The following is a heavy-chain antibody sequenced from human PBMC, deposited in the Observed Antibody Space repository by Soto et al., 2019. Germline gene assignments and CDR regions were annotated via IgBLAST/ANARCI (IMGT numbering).Heavy chain of an antibody. CDR1: GYRFPSFG. Sequence: QVQLVQSGPEVKKPGASVKVSCEVSGYRFPSFGINWVRQAPGQGLEWVGWVNPDNHNTNYAQNLQHRVSLTTDTSTNTAFLELRDLTSADTAVSYCARVRFGDAFDYWGQGTLVTVSS. J-gene: IGHJ4*02. V-gene: IGHV1-18*01. D-gene: IGHD4-17*01. CDR2: VNPDNHNT. CDR3: ARVRFGDAFDY.